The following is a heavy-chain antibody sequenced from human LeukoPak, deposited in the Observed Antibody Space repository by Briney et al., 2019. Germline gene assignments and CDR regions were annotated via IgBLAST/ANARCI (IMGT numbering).Heavy chain of an antibody. D-gene: IGHD2-15*01. V-gene: IGHV4-30-4*01. CDR1: GGSISSGDYY. CDR3: ARGIYCSGGSCHNWFDP. J-gene: IGHJ5*02. CDR2: IYYSGST. Sequence: PSETLSLTCTVSGGSISSGDYYWSWIRQPPGKGLEWIGYIYYSGSTYYNPSLKSRVTISVDTSKNQFSLNLSSVTAADTAVYYCARGIYCSGGSCHNWFDPWGQGTLVTVSS.